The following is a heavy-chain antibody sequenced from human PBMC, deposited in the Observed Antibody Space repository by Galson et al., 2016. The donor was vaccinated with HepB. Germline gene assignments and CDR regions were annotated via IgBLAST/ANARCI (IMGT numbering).Heavy chain of an antibody. CDR2: IWYDGSEK. CDR3: ASERDGCIGGSCYSDLDT. Sequence: SLRLSCAASGFAFSRFGMHWVRQTPGKGLEWVAVIWYDGSEKYYADSVKGRFTISRDNSKNMMDLQMDSLRVDDSALYFCASERDGCIGGSCYSDLDTWGQGTLVTVSS. D-gene: IGHD2-15*01. J-gene: IGHJ5*02. CDR1: GFAFSRFG. V-gene: IGHV3-33*01.